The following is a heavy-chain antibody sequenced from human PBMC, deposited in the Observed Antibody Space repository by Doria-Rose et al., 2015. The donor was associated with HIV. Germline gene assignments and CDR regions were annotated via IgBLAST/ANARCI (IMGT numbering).Heavy chain of an antibody. CDR1: GGSISHHY. V-gene: IGHV4-59*11. J-gene: IGHJ4*02. CDR3: ARVLSGTYDY. Sequence: QVQLQESGPGLVKPSETLSLTCSVSGGSISHHYWSWIRQPPGKGLQYIGDSFNTGSTNYSPSLKSRVSISIDTSKTKFSLRLSSVTAADTAVYYCARVLSGTYDYWGQGTLVTVSS. D-gene: IGHD1-26*01. CDR2: SFNTGST.